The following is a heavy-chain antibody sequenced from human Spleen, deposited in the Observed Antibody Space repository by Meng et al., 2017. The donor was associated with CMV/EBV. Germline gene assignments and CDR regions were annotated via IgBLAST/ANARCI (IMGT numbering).Heavy chain of an antibody. CDR1: GFSLSTNEEG. CDR3: AHRLSVPGGGWLDP. Sequence: GFSLSTNEEGVGWIRQPPGKALELLALLYWNEDKRCSPSLKNRLTVTKATSKNQVVLTMTDMDPVDTATYYCAHRLSVPGGGWLDPWGQGILVTVSS. V-gene: IGHV2-5*01. J-gene: IGHJ5*02. CDR2: LYWNEDK. D-gene: IGHD1-14*01.